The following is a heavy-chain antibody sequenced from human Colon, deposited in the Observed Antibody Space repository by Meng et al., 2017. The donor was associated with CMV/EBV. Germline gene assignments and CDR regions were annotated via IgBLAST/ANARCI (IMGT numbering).Heavy chain of an antibody. CDR1: GGSFSDYH. CDR2: INYRGST. J-gene: IGHJ1*01. D-gene: IGHD6-19*01. CDR3: ASRGNSGWYRYFQN. V-gene: IGHV4-34*01. Sequence: QVQLKQWGAGLLKPSETLSLICGVYGGSFSDYHWTWIRQAPGQGLEWIGEINYRGSTMYNSSLKSRVTISVDTSKNQFSLSLNSVTAADTAVYYCASRGNSGWYRYFQNWGEGSLVTVSS.